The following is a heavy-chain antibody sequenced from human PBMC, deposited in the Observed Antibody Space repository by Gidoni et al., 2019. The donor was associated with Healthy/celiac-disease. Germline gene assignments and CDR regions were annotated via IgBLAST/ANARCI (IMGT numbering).Heavy chain of an antibody. Sequence: EVQLLESGGGLVQPGGSLRLSCAAPGFTFSSHAMGWVRQAPGKRLGWVSAISGSGGSTYYADSVKGRFTISRDNSKNTLYLQMNSLRAEDTAVYYCAKDVMSFGVVTAFDYWGQGTLVTVSS. V-gene: IGHV3-23*01. CDR2: ISGSGGST. CDR3: AKDVMSFGVVTAFDY. J-gene: IGHJ4*02. CDR1: GFTFSSHA. D-gene: IGHD3-3*01.